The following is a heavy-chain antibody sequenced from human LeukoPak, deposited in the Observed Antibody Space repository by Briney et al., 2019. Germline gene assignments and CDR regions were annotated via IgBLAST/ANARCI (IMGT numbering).Heavy chain of an antibody. CDR3: ARGPTRYYFDY. J-gene: IGHJ4*02. V-gene: IGHV4-34*01. CDR1: GGSFSGYY. CDR2: INHSGST. Sequence: PSETLSLTCAVYGGSFSGYYWSWIRQPPGKGLEWIGEINHSGSTNYNPSLKSRVTISVDTSKNQVSLELTSVTAADTAVYYCARGPTRYYFDYWGQGTLVTVSS.